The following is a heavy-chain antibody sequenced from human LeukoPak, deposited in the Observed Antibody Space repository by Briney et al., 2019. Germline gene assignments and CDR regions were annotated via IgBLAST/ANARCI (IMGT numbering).Heavy chain of an antibody. CDR1: GDSVSSSSYY. D-gene: IGHD1-26*01. V-gene: IGHV4-39*01. CDR2: IFYVGDT. CDR3: VTLNSGRSSEIDY. J-gene: IGHJ4*02. Sequence: SETLSLTCSVSGDSVSSSSYYWGWIRQPPWKGLECIGTIFYVGDTYYNPSLESRVTISVDTSKNQFSLKLASVTAADTAVYYCVTLNSGRSSEIDYWGQGTLVTVSS.